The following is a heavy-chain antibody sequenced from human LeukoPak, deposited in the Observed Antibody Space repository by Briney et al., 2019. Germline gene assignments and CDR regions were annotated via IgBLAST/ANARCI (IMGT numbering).Heavy chain of an antibody. V-gene: IGHV3-7*01. CDR3: ERDSSPSMIDE. CDR1: GFIFNNYW. CDR2: IKRDGSDK. D-gene: IGHD3-22*01. Sequence: PGGSLRLSCATSGFIFNNYWMSWVRQAPGKGLEWVANIKRDGSDKYYVDSVKGRFTISRDNARNSVYLQMNSLRVEDTAVYYCERDSSPSMIDEWGQGTLLTVSS. J-gene: IGHJ4*02.